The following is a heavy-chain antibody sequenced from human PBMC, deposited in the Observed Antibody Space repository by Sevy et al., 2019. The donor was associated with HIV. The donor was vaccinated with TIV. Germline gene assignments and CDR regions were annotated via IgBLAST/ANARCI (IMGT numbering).Heavy chain of an antibody. J-gene: IGHJ4*02. Sequence: ASVKVSCKASGYTFNTYRISWVRQAPGQGLELMGWVSARNGDTNYAQKFQGRVTMITDTSTSIAYMDLRSLRSDDTAIYYCARAYCSGGRCYSLAYWGQGTLVTVSS. CDR2: VSARNGDT. CDR1: GYTFNTYR. D-gene: IGHD2-15*01. CDR3: ARAYCSGGRCYSLAY. V-gene: IGHV1-18*01.